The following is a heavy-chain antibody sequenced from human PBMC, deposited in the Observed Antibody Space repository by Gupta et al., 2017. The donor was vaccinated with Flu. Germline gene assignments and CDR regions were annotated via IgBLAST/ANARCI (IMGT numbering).Heavy chain of an antibody. V-gene: IGHV3-72*01. Sequence: EVQPVESGGALVRPGRSLSLSCAAAGFPFRDHYMDWVRQAPGKGPEWVGRMRIQPKNYTTEYAASVQGRFTIASHDSTNSLHLQMNSLKTEDRAVYYCARDFTSATDQFDHWGQGTLVTVSS. CDR1: GFPFRDHY. CDR2: MRIQPKNYTT. J-gene: IGHJ4*02. D-gene: IGHD3-3*01. CDR3: ARDFTSATDQFDH.